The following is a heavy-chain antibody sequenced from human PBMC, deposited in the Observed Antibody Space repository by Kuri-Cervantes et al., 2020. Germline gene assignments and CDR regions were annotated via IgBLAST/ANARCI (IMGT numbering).Heavy chain of an antibody. J-gene: IGHJ6*02. CDR3: ARGAAAVSGYYYGMDV. CDR2: ISSSGSTI. CDR1: GFTFSSYA. Sequence: GGSLRLSCAASGFTFSSYAMSWVRQAPGKGLEWVSYISSSGSTIYYADSVKGRFTISRDNAKNSLYLLMNSLRAEDTAVYYCARGAAAVSGYYYGMDVWGQGTTVTVSS. D-gene: IGHD6-13*01. V-gene: IGHV3-48*04.